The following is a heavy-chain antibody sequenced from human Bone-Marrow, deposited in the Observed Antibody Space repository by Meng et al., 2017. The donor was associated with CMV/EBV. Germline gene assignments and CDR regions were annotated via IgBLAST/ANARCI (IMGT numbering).Heavy chain of an antibody. Sequence: ASVKVSCKASGYTFTSYYMHWVRQAPGQGLEWMGMINPSGGSTSYAQKFQGRVTMTRDTSTSTGYKELSSLRSEDTAVYYCARDDPPDHRSDYWGQGTLVTVSS. J-gene: IGHJ4*02. V-gene: IGHV1-46*01. CDR1: GYTFTSYY. CDR3: ARDDPPDHRSDY. CDR2: INPSGGST.